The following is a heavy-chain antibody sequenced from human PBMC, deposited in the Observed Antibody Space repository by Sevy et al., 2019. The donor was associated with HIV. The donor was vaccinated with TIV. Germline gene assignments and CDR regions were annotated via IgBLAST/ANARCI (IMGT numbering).Heavy chain of an antibody. CDR1: GTSFSSDS. Sequence: SETLSLTCTVSGTSFSSDSWTWIRQPPGKGLEWIGYIYYSGITNYNPSLKSRVTISADTSKNQISLNLSSVTAADTAVYYCANGISARLDYWGQGTLVTVSS. V-gene: IGHV4-59*01. CDR2: IYYSGIT. J-gene: IGHJ4*02. D-gene: IGHD6-6*01. CDR3: ANGISARLDY.